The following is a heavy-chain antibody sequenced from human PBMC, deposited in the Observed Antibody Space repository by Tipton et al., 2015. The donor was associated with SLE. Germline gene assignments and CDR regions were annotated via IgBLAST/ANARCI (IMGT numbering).Heavy chain of an antibody. Sequence: TLSLTCNVSGGSISSDYWSWIRQPPGKGLEWIGDLYSGGSPNYNPSLKSRVTMSVGTSKNHFSLKVNSVTAADTAVYYCARAGAGYYYYYYMDVWGKGTTVTVSS. CDR1: GGSISSDY. V-gene: IGHV4-59*01. CDR2: LYSGGSP. J-gene: IGHJ6*03. CDR3: ARAGAGYYYYYYMDV.